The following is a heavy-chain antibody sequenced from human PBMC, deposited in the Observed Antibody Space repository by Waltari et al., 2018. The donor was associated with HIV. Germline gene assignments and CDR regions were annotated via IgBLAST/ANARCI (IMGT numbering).Heavy chain of an antibody. CDR3: ARASISPRWFGSPGDY. J-gene: IGHJ4*02. CDR2: INPSGGST. V-gene: IGHV1-46*01. D-gene: IGHD3-10*01. Sequence: QVPVVQSGAEAKRPGASVKVSCKASGYTFRSYHMPWVRQAPRQGLEWMGIINPSGGSTSYAQKFQGRVTMTRDTSTSTVYMELSSLRSEDTAVYYCARASISPRWFGSPGDYWGQGTLVTVSS. CDR1: GYTFRSYH.